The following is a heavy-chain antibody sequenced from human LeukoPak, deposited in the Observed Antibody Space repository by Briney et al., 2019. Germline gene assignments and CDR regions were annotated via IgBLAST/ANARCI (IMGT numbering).Heavy chain of an antibody. CDR1: GGSISSGGYS. J-gene: IGHJ6*02. CDR3: ARDQYYYDSSGSCYYGMDV. D-gene: IGHD3-22*01. Sequence: SETLSLTCAVSGGSISSGGYSWSWIRQPPGKGLEWIGYIYHSGSTYYNPSLKSRVTISVDRSKNQFSLKLSSVTAADTAVYYCARDQYYYDSSGSCYYGMDVWGQGTTVTVSS. CDR2: IYHSGST. V-gene: IGHV4-30-2*01.